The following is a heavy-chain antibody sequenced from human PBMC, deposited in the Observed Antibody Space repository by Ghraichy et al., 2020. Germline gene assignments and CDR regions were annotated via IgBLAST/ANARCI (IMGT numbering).Heavy chain of an antibody. Sequence: SETLSLTCTVSGGSISSSSYYWGWIRQPPGKGLEWIGSIYYSGSTYYNPSLKSRVTISVDTSKNQFSLKLSSVTAADTAVYYCARRGGSGSYYVNYWGQGTLVTVSS. V-gene: IGHV4-39*01. J-gene: IGHJ4*02. CDR2: IYYSGST. CDR3: ARRGGSGSYYVNY. D-gene: IGHD1-26*01. CDR1: GGSISSSSYY.